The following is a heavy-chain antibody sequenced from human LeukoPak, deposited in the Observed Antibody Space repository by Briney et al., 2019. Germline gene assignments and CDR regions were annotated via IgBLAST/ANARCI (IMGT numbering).Heavy chain of an antibody. V-gene: IGHV1-69*04. Sequence: SVKVSCKASGGTFSSYVISWVRQAPGQGLEWMGRIIPIVGIANYAQKFQGRVTITADKSTSTAYMELSSLRSEDTAVYYCARDPRGVIRRFDPWGQGTLVTVSS. CDR3: ARDPRGVIRRFDP. CDR1: GGTFSSYV. J-gene: IGHJ5*02. D-gene: IGHD3-10*01. CDR2: IIPIVGIA.